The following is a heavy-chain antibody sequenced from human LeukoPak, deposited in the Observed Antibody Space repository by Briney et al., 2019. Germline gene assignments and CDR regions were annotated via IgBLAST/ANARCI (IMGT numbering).Heavy chain of an antibody. CDR3: VREASGDPWHNWFVP. V-gene: IGHV3-74*01. Sequence: VGSLRLSCAASGFTFSAHWMHWVRQAPGKGLLWVSRINNDGSSTTYADSVKGRFTISRDNAKNTLYLQMNSLRAEDTAVYYCVREASGDPWHNWFVPWGQGTLVTVSS. D-gene: IGHD4-17*01. J-gene: IGHJ5*02. CDR1: GFTFSAHW. CDR2: INNDGSST.